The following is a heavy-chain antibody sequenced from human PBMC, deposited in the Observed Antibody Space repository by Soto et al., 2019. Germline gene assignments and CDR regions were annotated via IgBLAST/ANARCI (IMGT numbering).Heavy chain of an antibody. CDR1: GESFSGYY. J-gene: IGHJ4*02. Sequence: QVQLQQWGAGLLKPSETLSLTCAVYGESFSGYYWSWIRQPPGKGLEWIGEINHSGGTNYNPSPKSRVTISVDTSKNQFSLKLSSVTAADTAVYYCARGGSLSLTASLGYWGQGTLVTVSS. V-gene: IGHV4-34*01. CDR3: ARGGSLSLTASLGY. D-gene: IGHD6-25*01. CDR2: INHSGGT.